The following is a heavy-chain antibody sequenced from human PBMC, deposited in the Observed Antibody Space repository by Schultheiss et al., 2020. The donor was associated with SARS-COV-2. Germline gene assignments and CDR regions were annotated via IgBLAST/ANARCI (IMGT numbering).Heavy chain of an antibody. Sequence: GGSLRLSCAASGFTFSNAWMHWVRQAPGKGLAWVSRISATGTSTSHAESVKGRFTVSRDNAKNTVYLQMSSLTVDDTAVYYCARGQASMADHWGQGTQVTVSS. CDR1: GFTFSNAW. V-gene: IGHV3-74*01. J-gene: IGHJ4*02. D-gene: IGHD2-2*01. CDR2: ISATGTST. CDR3: ARGQASMADH.